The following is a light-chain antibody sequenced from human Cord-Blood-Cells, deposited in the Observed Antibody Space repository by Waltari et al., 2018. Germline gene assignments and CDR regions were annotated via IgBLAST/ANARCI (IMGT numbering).Light chain of an antibody. CDR2: GAS. V-gene: IGKV3-15*01. CDR1: QSVSSN. CDR3: QQYNNWPLT. J-gene: IGKJ4*01. Sequence: EIVMTQSPATLSVSPGERATLSCRASQSVSSNLAWYQQKPGQAPRLLIYGASTRATGIPARFSGSRSATEFTLTISSLQSEDFAVYYCQQYNNWPLTFGGGTKV.